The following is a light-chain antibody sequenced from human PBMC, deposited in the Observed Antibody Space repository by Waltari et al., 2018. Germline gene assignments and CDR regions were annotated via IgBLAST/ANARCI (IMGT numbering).Light chain of an antibody. V-gene: IGLV2-14*03. J-gene: IGLJ1*01. Sequence: QSALTQPASLSGSPGQSITISCTGTSSDVGGFSYVSWYQQHPGKAPKVMIYDVSKRPSGVSNRFSGSKSGNTASLTISGLQADDEADYYCCSYTSNRTQVFGTGTKVTVL. CDR1: SSDVGGFSY. CDR2: DVS. CDR3: CSYTSNRTQV.